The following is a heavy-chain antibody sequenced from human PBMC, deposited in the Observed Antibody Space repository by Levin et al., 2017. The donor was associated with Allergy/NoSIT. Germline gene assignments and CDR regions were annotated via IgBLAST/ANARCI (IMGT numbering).Heavy chain of an antibody. CDR1: GFTFSSYG. CDR3: AKDLARYGLNYYYGMDV. Sequence: GGSLRLSCAASGFTFSSYGMHWVRQAPGKGLEWVAVISYDGSNKYYADSVKGRFTISRDNSKNTLYLQMNSLRAEDTAVYYCAKDLARYGLNYYYGMDVWGQGTTVTVSS. D-gene: IGHD3/OR15-3a*01. V-gene: IGHV3-30*18. CDR2: ISYDGSNK. J-gene: IGHJ6*02.